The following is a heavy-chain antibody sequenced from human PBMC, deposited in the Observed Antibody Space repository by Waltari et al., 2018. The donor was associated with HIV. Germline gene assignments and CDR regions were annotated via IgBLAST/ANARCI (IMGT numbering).Heavy chain of an antibody. D-gene: IGHD6-6*01. V-gene: IGHV4-34*01. CDR1: GGSFSGYY. CDR3: ARGNSSSSRNFDY. Sequence: QVQLQQWGAGLLKPSETLSLTCAVYGGSFSGYYWSWIRQPPGKGLEWIGEINHSGSTNYNPSLKSRVTISVDTSKNQFSLKLSSVTAADTAVYYCARGNSSSSRNFDYWGQGTLVTVSS. J-gene: IGHJ4*02. CDR2: INHSGST.